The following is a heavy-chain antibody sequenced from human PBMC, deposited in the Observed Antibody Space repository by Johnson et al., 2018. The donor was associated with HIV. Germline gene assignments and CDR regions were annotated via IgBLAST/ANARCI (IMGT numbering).Heavy chain of an antibody. Sequence: VQLVESGGGVVRPGESLGLSCAASEFTFGDYDMAWVRVAPGKGLEWVSGINWNGGSTGYVDSVKGRFTMSRDNAKNSLYLQMNSLRAEVTAVYYCARVLRFLEWSLDAFDIWGQGTMVTVSS. V-gene: IGHV3-20*04. CDR3: ARVLRFLEWSLDAFDI. J-gene: IGHJ3*02. CDR2: INWNGGST. CDR1: EFTFGDYD. D-gene: IGHD3-3*01.